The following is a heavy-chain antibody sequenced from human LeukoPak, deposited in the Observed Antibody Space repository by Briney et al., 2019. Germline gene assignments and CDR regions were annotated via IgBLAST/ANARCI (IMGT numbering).Heavy chain of an antibody. D-gene: IGHD5-18*01. Sequence: PSETLSITCTVSGGSISSGGYYWSWIRQHPGKGLEWIGYIYYSGSIYYNPSLKSRVTISVDTSKNQFSLKLSSVTAADTAVYYCAREPLLGDYSYGYGSRYYYGMDVWGQGTTVTVSS. CDR3: AREPLLGDYSYGYGSRYYYGMDV. J-gene: IGHJ6*02. CDR1: GGSISSGGYY. CDR2: IYYSGSI. V-gene: IGHV4-31*03.